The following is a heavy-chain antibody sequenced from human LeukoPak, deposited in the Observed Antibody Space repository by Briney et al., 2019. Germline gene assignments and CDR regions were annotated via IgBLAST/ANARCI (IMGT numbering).Heavy chain of an antibody. D-gene: IGHD5-12*01. CDR2: IKQDGSAK. CDR1: GFTFNRYW. Sequence: GGSLRLSCAASGFTFNRYWTSWVRQAPGKELQWVANIKQDGSAKYYIDSVEGRFTISRDNAKNSLYLQMNSLRAEDTAVYYCARVEASGYDYGAFDYWGQGTLVTVSS. V-gene: IGHV3-7*01. J-gene: IGHJ4*02. CDR3: ARVEASGYDYGAFDY.